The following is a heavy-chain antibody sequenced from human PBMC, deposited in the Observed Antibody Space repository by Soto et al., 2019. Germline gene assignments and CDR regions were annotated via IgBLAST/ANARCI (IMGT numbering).Heavy chain of an antibody. Sequence: GGSLRLSCAASGFTFSSYGMHWVRQAPGKGLEWVAVISYDGSNKYYADSVKGRFTISRDNSKNTLYLQMNSLRAEDTAVYYCAKSERAVAGTLIWGQGTLVTVSA. D-gene: IGHD6-19*01. CDR3: AKSERAVAGTLI. CDR1: GFTFSSYG. V-gene: IGHV3-30*18. J-gene: IGHJ4*02. CDR2: ISYDGSNK.